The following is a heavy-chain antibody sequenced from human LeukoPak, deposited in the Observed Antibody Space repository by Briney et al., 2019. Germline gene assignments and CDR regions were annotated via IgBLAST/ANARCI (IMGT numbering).Heavy chain of an antibody. CDR3: AKEHYDYVWGSYSYDY. V-gene: IGHV3-23*01. CDR1: GFTFSTYA. Sequence: PGGSLRLSCAASGFTFSTYAMSWVRQIPGKGLEWVSAISGSDDGTYYADSVKGRFTISRDNSRNTLYLQMNTLRAEDTAVYFCAKEHYDYVWGSYSYDYWGQGTLVTVSS. J-gene: IGHJ4*02. D-gene: IGHD3-16*01. CDR2: ISGSDDGT.